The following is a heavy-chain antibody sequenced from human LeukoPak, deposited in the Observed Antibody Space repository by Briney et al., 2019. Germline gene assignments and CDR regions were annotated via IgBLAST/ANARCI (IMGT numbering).Heavy chain of an antibody. V-gene: IGHV1-2*02. Sequence: GASVKVSCKASGYTFTGYYMHWVRQAPGQGPEWMGWINPNSGGTNYAQKFQGRVTMTRDTSISTAYMELSRLRSDDTAVYYCAREVLRYFDWLSDAFDIWGQGTMVTVSS. CDR3: AREVLRYFDWLSDAFDI. CDR2: INPNSGGT. D-gene: IGHD3-9*01. CDR1: GYTFTGYY. J-gene: IGHJ3*02.